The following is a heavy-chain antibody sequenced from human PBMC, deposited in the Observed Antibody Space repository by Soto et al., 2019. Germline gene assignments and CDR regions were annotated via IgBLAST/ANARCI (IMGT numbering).Heavy chain of an antibody. J-gene: IGHJ1*01. CDR3: ARDRYYDISGHGYFQY. Sequence: VQLVESGGGVVQPGRSLRLSCAASGFTFSNYAMIWVRQAPGRGLEWISAISSTGTTYYSDSVKGRFTISRDNSKNALYLEMASLRAEDTAVYYCARDRYYDISGHGYFQYWGQGTLVPVSS. CDR1: GFTFSNYA. D-gene: IGHD3-22*01. CDR2: ISSTGTT. V-gene: IGHV3-23*04.